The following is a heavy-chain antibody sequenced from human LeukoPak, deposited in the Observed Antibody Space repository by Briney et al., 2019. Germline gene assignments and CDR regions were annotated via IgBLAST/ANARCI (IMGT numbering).Heavy chain of an antibody. V-gene: IGHV4-59*01. CDR3: ARSGSYHNNFDY. J-gene: IGHJ4*02. D-gene: IGHD1-26*01. CDR1: GGSTNTYY. Sequence: SETLSLTCTVSGGSTNTYYWSWIRQPPGKGLEWIGYIYYSGSTNYNPSLKSRVTISVDTSKSQFSLKLNSVTAADTALYYCARSGSYHNNFDYWGQGTLVTVSS. CDR2: IYYSGST.